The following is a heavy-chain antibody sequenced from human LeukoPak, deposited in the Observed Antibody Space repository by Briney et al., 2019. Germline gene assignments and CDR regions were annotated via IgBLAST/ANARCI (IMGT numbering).Heavy chain of an antibody. CDR2: ISSSSSYI. CDR1: GFTFSSYS. CDR3: AKEVDIVGATDGSFDI. V-gene: IGHV3-21*04. Sequence: GGSLRLSCAASGFTFSSYSMNWVRQAPGKGLEWVSSISSSSSYIYYADSVKGRFTISRDNSKNTLYLQMNSLRAEDTAVYYCAKEVDIVGATDGSFDIWGQGTMVTVSS. J-gene: IGHJ3*02. D-gene: IGHD1-26*01.